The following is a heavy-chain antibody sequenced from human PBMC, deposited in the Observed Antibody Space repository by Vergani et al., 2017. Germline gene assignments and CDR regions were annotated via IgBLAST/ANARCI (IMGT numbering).Heavy chain of an antibody. CDR1: GFTSAGYA. CDR2: ISWNSNSI. D-gene: IGHD6-6*01. CDR3: AKDLGTSSGGGWFDP. V-gene: IGHV3-9*02. J-gene: IGHJ5*02. Sequence: EVQLEESGGGLVLPGRSLRLSCVASGFTSAGYAMHWVGQAPGKGLEWVSGISWNSNSIGYEDSVKGRLTISRDNAKNSLYLKMNSLRAEDTALYYCAKDLGTSSGGGWFDPWGQGTLVTVSS.